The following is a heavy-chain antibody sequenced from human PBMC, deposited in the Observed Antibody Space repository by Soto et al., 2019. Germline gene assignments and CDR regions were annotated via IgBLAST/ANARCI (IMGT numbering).Heavy chain of an antibody. CDR1: GFTFSSYA. V-gene: IGHV3-23*01. CDR3: ATPPYDFWSGYYYGMEV. J-gene: IGHJ6*02. Sequence: TGGSLRLSCAASGFTFSSYAMIWVRQAPGKGLAWVSAISGSGGSTYYADSVKGRFTISRDNSKNTLYLQMNSLRAEDTAVYYCATPPYDFWSGYYYGMEVWGQGTTVTVSS. CDR2: ISGSGGST. D-gene: IGHD3-3*01.